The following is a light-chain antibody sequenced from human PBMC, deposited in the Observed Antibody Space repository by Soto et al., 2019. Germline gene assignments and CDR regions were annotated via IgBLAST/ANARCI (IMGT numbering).Light chain of an antibody. CDR3: SSYTSITTLGVV. CDR1: SSDVGGYNY. J-gene: IGLJ2*01. CDR2: DVS. V-gene: IGLV2-14*01. Sequence: QSALTQPASVSGSPGQSITISCTGTSSDVGGYNYVSWYQQHPGKAPKLMIYDVSNPPSGVTNRFSGSKSGNTASLTISGLQAEDEGYYYYSSYTSITTLGVVFGGGTQLTVL.